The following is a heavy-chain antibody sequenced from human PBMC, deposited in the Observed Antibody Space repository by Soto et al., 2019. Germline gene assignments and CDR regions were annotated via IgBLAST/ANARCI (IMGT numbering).Heavy chain of an antibody. J-gene: IGHJ4*02. V-gene: IGHV3-23*01. CDR3: AKDSSGYPGAYFDY. CDR1: GFTFSSYA. CDR2: ISGSGGST. D-gene: IGHD3-22*01. Sequence: GGSLRLSCAASGFTFSSYAMSWVRQAPGKGLEWVSAISGSGGSTYYADSVKGRFTISRDNSKNTLYLQMNSLRAEDTAVYYCAKDSSGYPGAYFDYWGQGTLVPVSP.